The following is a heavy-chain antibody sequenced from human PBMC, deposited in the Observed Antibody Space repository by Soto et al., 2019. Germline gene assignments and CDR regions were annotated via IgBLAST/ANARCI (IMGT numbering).Heavy chain of an antibody. CDR3: ARDLWGRDCRSTSCYAFDY. V-gene: IGHV3-48*01. J-gene: IGHJ4*02. D-gene: IGHD2-2*01. Sequence: SVTGRFIISRDNAKNSLYLQLNSLRAEDTAVYFCARDLWGRDCRSTSCYAFDYWGRGTLVTVSS.